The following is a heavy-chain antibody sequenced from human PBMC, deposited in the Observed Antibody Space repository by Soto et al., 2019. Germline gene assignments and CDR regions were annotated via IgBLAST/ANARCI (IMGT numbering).Heavy chain of an antibody. CDR3: ARDAGGVIPSPALDY. CDR1: GFDFSDYY. CDR2: ITSDSAYR. V-gene: IGHV3-11*05. D-gene: IGHD2-2*01. J-gene: IGHJ4*02. Sequence: PGGSLRPSCVASGFDFSDYYMNWIRQAPGKGLEWVAYITSDSAYRKYADSVKGRFTISRDNAKRSLYLQMNSLRAEDSALYYCARDAGGVIPSPALDYWGQGTPVTVSS.